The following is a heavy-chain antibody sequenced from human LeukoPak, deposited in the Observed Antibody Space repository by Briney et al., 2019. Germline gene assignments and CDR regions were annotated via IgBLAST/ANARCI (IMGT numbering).Heavy chain of an antibody. CDR2: IRYDGVND. V-gene: IGHV3-30*02. J-gene: IGHJ4*02. CDR1: GFTFGCYG. Sequence: GGSLRLSCAASGFTFGCYGMHWVRQAPGKGLEWVAYIRYDGVNDYYADSVRGRFTISRDISKNTLYLQMNSLRAEDTAVYYCAKDRGVFGVTYSLDYWGQGTLVTVSS. D-gene: IGHD3-3*01. CDR3: AKDRGVFGVTYSLDY.